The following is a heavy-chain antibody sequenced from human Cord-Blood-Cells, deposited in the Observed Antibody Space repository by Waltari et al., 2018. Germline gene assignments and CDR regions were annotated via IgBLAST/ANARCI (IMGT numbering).Heavy chain of an antibody. V-gene: IGHV1-8*02. CDR1: GYTFTSYD. D-gene: IGHD3-9*01. CDR3: ARRVLRYFDWYNWFDP. CDR2: MNPNSGNT. Sequence: QVQLVQSGAEVKKPGASVKVSCKASGYTFTSYDINWVRQATGQGLEWMGWMNPNSGNTGYAQKFQGRVTMTRNTSISTAYMELSSLRSEDTAVYYCARRVLRYFDWYNWFDPWGQGTLVTVSS. J-gene: IGHJ5*02.